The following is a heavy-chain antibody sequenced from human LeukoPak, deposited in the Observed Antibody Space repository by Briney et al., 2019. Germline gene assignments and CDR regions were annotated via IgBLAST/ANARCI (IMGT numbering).Heavy chain of an antibody. V-gene: IGHV1-69*06. J-gene: IGHJ4*02. CDR3: ARDLEDFDSPANDY. CDR1: GGTFSSYA. D-gene: IGHD2-15*01. CDR2: IIPIFGTA. Sequence: PVKVSCKASGGTFSSYAISWVRQAPGQGLEWMGRIIPIFGTANYAQKFQGRVTITADKSTSTAYMELSSLRSEDTAVYYCARDLEDFDSPANDYWGQGTHVIVSP.